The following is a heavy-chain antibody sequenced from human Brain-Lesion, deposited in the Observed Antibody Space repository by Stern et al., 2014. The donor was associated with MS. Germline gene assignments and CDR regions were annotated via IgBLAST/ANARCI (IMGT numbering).Heavy chain of an antibody. Sequence: QVQLQESGPGLVKPSQTLSLSCTVSGGSISSGGYYWSWIRQPAGKGLAWIGRIFNSGSTSHNPSLKRRVTISIDTSKNQFSLRLNSMTAADTAVYYCARGRVVPGFQYYATDVWGQGTTVIVSS. CDR3: ARGRVVPGFQYYATDV. V-gene: IGHV4-61*02. CDR2: IFNSGST. D-gene: IGHD2-2*01. J-gene: IGHJ6*02. CDR1: GGSISSGGYY.